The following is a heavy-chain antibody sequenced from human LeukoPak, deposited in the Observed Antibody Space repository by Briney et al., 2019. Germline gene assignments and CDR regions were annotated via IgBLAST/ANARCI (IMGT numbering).Heavy chain of an antibody. CDR3: ARRRPSGWFEYYYYYGMDV. CDR1: GYTFTSYD. Sequence: VASVKVSCQASGYTFTSYDINWVRPANGQGLGWMGWMHPIGGNTGYAQKFKGRVTMTRNTSISTAYMELSSLRSEDTAVYYCARRRPSGWFEYYYYYGMDVWGQGTTVTVSS. CDR2: MHPIGGNT. J-gene: IGHJ6*02. V-gene: IGHV1-8*01. D-gene: IGHD6-19*01.